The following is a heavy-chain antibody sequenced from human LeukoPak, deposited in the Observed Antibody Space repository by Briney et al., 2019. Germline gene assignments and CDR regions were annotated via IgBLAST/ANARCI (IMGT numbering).Heavy chain of an antibody. Sequence: SETLSLTCTVSGGSIGSYYWSWIRQPPGKGLEWIGYIYYSGSTNYNPSLKSRVTISVDTSKNQFSLKLSSVTAADTAVYYCARAYQLLYGAFDIWGQGTMVTVSS. CDR2: IYYSGST. V-gene: IGHV4-59*01. CDR3: ARAYQLLYGAFDI. J-gene: IGHJ3*02. CDR1: GGSIGSYY. D-gene: IGHD2-2*02.